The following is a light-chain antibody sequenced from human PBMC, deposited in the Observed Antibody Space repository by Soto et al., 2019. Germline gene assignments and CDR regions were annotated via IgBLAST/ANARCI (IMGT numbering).Light chain of an antibody. CDR2: GAS. J-gene: IGKJ1*01. Sequence: VSTQPPSIPSLSREERTTLSWSACKSVSSSYLAWYQQKPGQAPRLLIYGASSRATGIPDRFSGSGSGTDFTLTISRLEPEDFAVYYCQQYGSSPGTFGQGTKVDIK. CDR3: QQYGSSPGT. CDR1: KSVSSSY. V-gene: IGKV3-20*01.